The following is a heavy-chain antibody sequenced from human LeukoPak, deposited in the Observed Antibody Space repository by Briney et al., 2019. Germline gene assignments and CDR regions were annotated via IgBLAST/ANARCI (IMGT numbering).Heavy chain of an antibody. J-gene: IGHJ4*02. V-gene: IGHV4-34*01. CDR1: GGSISSYY. Sequence: SETLSLTCTVSGGSISSYYWSWIRQPPGKGLEWIGEINHSGSTNYNPSLKSRVTISVDTSKNQFSLKLSSVTAADTAVYYCARDPMIRAFDYWGQGTLVTVSS. CDR2: INHSGST. CDR3: ARDPMIRAFDY. D-gene: IGHD3-22*01.